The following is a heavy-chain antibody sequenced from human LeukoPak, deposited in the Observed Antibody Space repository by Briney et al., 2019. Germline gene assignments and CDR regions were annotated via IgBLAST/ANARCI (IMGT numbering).Heavy chain of an antibody. J-gene: IGHJ5*01. CDR3: ATHHDFWSGYFNS. D-gene: IGHD3-3*01. V-gene: IGHV1-24*01. CDR2: FDPEYVET. CDR1: GYALSESS. Sequence: ASVKVSCKVSGYALSESSIHWVRQTPGEGFEWMGGFDPEYVETTYAQKFRGRVTMTEDTSTDTAYMELSSLKSEDTAVYYCATHHDFWSGYFNSWGQGTLVTVSS.